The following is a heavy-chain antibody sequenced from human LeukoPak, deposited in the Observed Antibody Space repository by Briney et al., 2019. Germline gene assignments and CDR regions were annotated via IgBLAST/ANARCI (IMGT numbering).Heavy chain of an antibody. Sequence: PGGSLRLSCAASGFTFSSYGMHWVRQAPGKGLEWVAFIRYDGSNKYYADSVKGRFTISRDNSKNTLYLQMNSLRAEDTAVYYCARARTPEASYYYYMDVWGKGTTVTISS. J-gene: IGHJ6*03. CDR2: IRYDGSNK. CDR1: GFTFSSYG. V-gene: IGHV3-30*02. CDR3: ARARTPEASYYYYMDV.